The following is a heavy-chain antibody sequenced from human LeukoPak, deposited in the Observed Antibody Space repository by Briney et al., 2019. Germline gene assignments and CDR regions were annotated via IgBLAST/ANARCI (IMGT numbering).Heavy chain of an antibody. CDR1: GYTFTTYY. CDR3: ARLYSGYGNYYYYMDV. CDR2: INPSGGST. J-gene: IGHJ6*03. D-gene: IGHD5-12*01. Sequence: ASVKVSCKASGYTFTTYYVHWVRQAPGQGLEWMGIINPSGGSTTYAQKFRGRLTMTRDMSTSTVYMELSSLRSDDMAVYYCARLYSGYGNYYYYMDVWGKGTTVTVSS. V-gene: IGHV1-46*01.